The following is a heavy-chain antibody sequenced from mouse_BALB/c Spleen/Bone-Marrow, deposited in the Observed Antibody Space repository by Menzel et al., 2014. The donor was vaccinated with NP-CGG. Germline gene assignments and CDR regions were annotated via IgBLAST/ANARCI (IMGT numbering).Heavy chain of an antibody. J-gene: IGHJ1*01. CDR3: TRSGTSWLRRSWYFDV. Sequence: VKPRASVKLSCKASGYTFTSYYMYWVKQRPGQGLEWIGEINPSNGGTNFNEKFKSKATLTVDKSSSTAYMQLSSLTSEDSAVYYCTRSGTSWLRRSWYFDVWGAGTTVTVSS. CDR2: INPSNGGT. CDR1: GYTFTSYY. V-gene: IGHV1S16*01. D-gene: IGHD2-2*01.